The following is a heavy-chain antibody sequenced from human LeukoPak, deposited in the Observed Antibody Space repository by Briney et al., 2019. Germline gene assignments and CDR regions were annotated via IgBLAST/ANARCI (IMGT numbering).Heavy chain of an antibody. V-gene: IGHV1-2*06. D-gene: IGHD1-1*01. CDR2: INPNSGGT. J-gene: IGHJ3*02. CDR3: ARDYRSNTNSWYAFDI. CDR1: GYTFTGYY. Sequence: ASVKVSCKASGYTFTGYYMHWVRQAPGQGLEWMGRINPNSGGTNYAQKFQGRVTMTRDTSISTAYMELSRLRSDDTAVYYRARDYRSNTNSWYAFDIWGQGTMVTVSS.